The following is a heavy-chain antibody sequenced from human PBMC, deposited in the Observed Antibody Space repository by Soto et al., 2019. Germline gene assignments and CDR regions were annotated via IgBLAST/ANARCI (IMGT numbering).Heavy chain of an antibody. CDR3: ARTVGASYAFDI. J-gene: IGHJ3*02. CDR1: GYTFTSYG. Sequence: QVQLVQSGAEVKKPGASVKVSCKASGYTFTSYGISWVRQAPGQGLEWMGWISAYNGNTNYAQKLQGRVTMTTDTSPSAAYMALRSLRSDDTAVYYCARTVGASYAFDIWGQGTMVTVSS. D-gene: IGHD1-26*01. CDR2: ISAYNGNT. V-gene: IGHV1-18*01.